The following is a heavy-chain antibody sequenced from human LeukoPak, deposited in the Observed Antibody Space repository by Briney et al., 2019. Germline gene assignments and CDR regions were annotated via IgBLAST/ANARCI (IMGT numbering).Heavy chain of an antibody. V-gene: IGHV3-21*01. Sequence: GGSLRLSCAASGFTFSSYSMNWVRPAPGKGLEWVSSISSSSSYIYYADSVKGRFTISRDNAKNSLYLQMNSLRAEDTAVYYCARDRGGYGDYHFDYWGQGTLVTVSS. J-gene: IGHJ4*02. CDR3: ARDRGGYGDYHFDY. CDR1: GFTFSSYS. D-gene: IGHD4-17*01. CDR2: ISSSSSYI.